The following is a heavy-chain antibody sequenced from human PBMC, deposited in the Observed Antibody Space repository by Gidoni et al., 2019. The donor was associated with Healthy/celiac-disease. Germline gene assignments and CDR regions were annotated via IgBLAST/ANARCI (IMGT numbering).Heavy chain of an antibody. Sequence: QITLTESGPTLVKPTQTLTLTCTFSGFSFSPTGVGVGWIRQPPGKALEWLALIYWDDGKRFSPSLKSRLSITKDTSKNQVVLTMTNVDPVDTATYYCAKYLAGSHFDSWGQGTLVTVSS. CDR3: AKYLAGSHFDS. D-gene: IGHD2-2*02. CDR1: GFSFSPTGVG. J-gene: IGHJ4*02. CDR2: IYWDDGK. V-gene: IGHV2-5*02.